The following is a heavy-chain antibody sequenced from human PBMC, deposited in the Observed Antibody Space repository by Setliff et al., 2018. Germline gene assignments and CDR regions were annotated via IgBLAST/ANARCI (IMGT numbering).Heavy chain of an antibody. CDR1: GYSFSTNG. CDR2: ISAYNGNT. D-gene: IGHD2-21*02. Sequence: ASVKVSCKASGYSFSTNGISWVRQAPGQGLEWMGWISAYNGNTNYAQKFQGRVTMTTDTSTSTASMELRSLTSGDTAVYYCAAGYCGGDCYSRQSYFDYWGKGTAVTVSS. CDR3: AAGYCGGDCYSRQSYFDY. V-gene: IGHV1-18*01. J-gene: IGHJ4*03.